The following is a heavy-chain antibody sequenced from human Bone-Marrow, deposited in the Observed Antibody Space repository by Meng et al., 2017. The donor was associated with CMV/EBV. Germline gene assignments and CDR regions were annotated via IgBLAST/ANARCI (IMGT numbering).Heavy chain of an antibody. J-gene: IGHJ4*02. CDR2: IRYDGSNK. V-gene: IGHV3-30*02. CDR1: GFTFSSYG. D-gene: IGHD3-10*01. Sequence: GESLKISCAASGFTFSSYGMHWVRQAPGKGLEWVAFIRYDGSNKYYADSVKGRFTISRDNSKNTVSLQMNSLRPEETAIYYCAKDLLLFGGANAYFDSWGQGTQVTVSS. CDR3: AKDLLLFGGANAYFDS.